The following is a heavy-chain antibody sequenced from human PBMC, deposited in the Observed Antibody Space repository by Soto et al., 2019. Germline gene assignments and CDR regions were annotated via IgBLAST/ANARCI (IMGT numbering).Heavy chain of an antibody. CDR1: GFTFSTYS. D-gene: IGHD6-19*01. Sequence: EVQLVESGGGLVKPGGSLRLSCVAYGFTFSTYSMNWVRQAPGKGLEWVSSISSSSTYIFYADSVKGRFTISRDNAENSLYLQMHSLRAEDTAVYYCAREVAGSYGKDYWGQGTLVTVSS. J-gene: IGHJ4*02. V-gene: IGHV3-21*02. CDR2: ISSSSTYI. CDR3: AREVAGSYGKDY.